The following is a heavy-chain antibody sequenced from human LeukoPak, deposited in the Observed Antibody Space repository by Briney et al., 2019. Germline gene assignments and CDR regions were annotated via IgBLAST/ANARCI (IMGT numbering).Heavy chain of an antibody. CDR3: AKAPDYGDYGPVFDY. CDR1: GFTFSSYS. J-gene: IGHJ4*02. CDR2: ISSSSSYI. D-gene: IGHD4-17*01. V-gene: IGHV3-21*04. Sequence: GGSLRLSCAASGFTFSSYSMNWVRQAPGKGLEWVSSISSSSSYIYYADSVKGRFTISRDNAKNSLYLQMNSLRAEDTALYYCAKAPDYGDYGPVFDYWGQGTLVTVSS.